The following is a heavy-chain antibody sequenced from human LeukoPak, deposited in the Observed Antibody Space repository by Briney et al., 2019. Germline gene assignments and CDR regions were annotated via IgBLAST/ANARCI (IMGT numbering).Heavy chain of an antibody. CDR3: ARGTSRDDGWFDP. Sequence: PSETLSLTCTVSGGSISSYYWSWIRQPPGKGLEWIGYIYYSGSTNYNPSLKSRVTISVDTSKNQFSLKLSSVTAADTAVYYCARGTSRDDGWFDPRGQGTLVTVSS. D-gene: IGHD5-24*01. V-gene: IGHV4-59*01. CDR2: IYYSGST. J-gene: IGHJ5*02. CDR1: GGSISSYY.